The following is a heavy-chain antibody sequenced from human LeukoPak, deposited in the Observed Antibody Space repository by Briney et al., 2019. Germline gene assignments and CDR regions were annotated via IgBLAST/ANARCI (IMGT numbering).Heavy chain of an antibody. Sequence: SETLSLTCAVYGGSFSGYYWSWIRQPPGKGLDWIGEINHSGSTNYNPSLKSRVTISVDTSKNQFSLKLSSVTAADTAVYYCARGPPDSSGYYSLMGYWGQGTLVTVSS. J-gene: IGHJ4*02. CDR1: GGSFSGYY. CDR3: ARGPPDSSGYYSLMGY. CDR2: INHSGST. V-gene: IGHV4-34*01. D-gene: IGHD3-22*01.